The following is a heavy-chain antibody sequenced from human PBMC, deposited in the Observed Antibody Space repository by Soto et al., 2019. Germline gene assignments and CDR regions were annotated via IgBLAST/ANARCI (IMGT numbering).Heavy chain of an antibody. CDR2: LSSPSNTI. Sequence: GGSLRLSCVASGFNFRSYSMNWVRQAPGKGLEWISFLSSPSNTIYYADSVKGRFTISRDNSKNTLYLQMNSLRAEDTAVYYCARDGPGPPLIRSIAAAGPSFDPWGQGTLVTVSS. CDR1: GFNFRSYS. V-gene: IGHV3-48*01. D-gene: IGHD6-13*01. J-gene: IGHJ5*02. CDR3: ARDGPGPPLIRSIAAAGPSFDP.